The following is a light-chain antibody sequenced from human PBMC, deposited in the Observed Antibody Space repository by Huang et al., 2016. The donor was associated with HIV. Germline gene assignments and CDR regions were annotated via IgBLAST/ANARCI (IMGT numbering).Light chain of an antibody. V-gene: IGKV3-15*01. CDR3: QQYNSWPLT. CDR1: QSVSPN. Sequence: EVVMTQSPVTLSVFPGERATLSCRASQSVSPNLAWYQQKPGQPPRVLFYGASTRATGVPARFSGSGSGTEFTLTISSRQSEDFAVYYCQQYNSWPLTFGGGTTVAI. J-gene: IGKJ4*01. CDR2: GAS.